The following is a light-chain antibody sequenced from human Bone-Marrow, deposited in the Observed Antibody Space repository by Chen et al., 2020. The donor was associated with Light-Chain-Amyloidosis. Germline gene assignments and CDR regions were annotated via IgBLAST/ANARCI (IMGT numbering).Light chain of an antibody. CDR1: NIGSTS. CDR2: DDS. CDR3: QVWDRSSDRPV. J-gene: IGLJ3*02. V-gene: IGLV3-21*02. Sequence: SYVLTHPSSVSVAPGQTATIACGGNNIGSTSVHWYQQTPGQAPLLVFYDDSDRPSGITERLSGSNSGNTATLTISRVEAGDEADYYCQVWDRSSDRPVFGGGTKLTVL.